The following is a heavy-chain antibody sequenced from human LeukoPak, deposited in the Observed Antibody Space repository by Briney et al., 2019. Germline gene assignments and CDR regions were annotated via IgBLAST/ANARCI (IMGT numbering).Heavy chain of an antibody. CDR1: GFTFSSYA. CDR2: ISGSDGST. D-gene: IGHD2-15*01. CDR3: AKGYCSGGSCYHDAFDI. V-gene: IGHV3-23*01. Sequence: PGGSLRLSCAASGFTFSSYAMSWVRQAPGKGLEWVSTISGSDGSTYYADSVKGRFTISRDNSKNTLYLQMNSLRAEDTAIYYCAKGYCSGGSCYHDAFDIRGQGTMVTVSS. J-gene: IGHJ3*02.